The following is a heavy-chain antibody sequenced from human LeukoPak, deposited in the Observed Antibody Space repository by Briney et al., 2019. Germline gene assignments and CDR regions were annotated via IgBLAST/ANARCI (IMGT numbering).Heavy chain of an antibody. Sequence: SETLSLTCTVSGGSISNSSYYWGWIRQPPGKGLEWIGSMYYSGSTYYNPSLKSRATISVDTSKNQFSLKLSSVTAADTAVYYCARHGRMGTTNPSYWGQGTLVTVSS. CDR3: ARHGRMGTTNPSY. J-gene: IGHJ4*02. V-gene: IGHV4-39*01. CDR1: GGSISNSSYY. CDR2: MYYSGST. D-gene: IGHD2-15*01.